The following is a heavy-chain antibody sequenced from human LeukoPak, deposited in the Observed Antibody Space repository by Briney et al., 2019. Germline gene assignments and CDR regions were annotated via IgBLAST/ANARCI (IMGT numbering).Heavy chain of an antibody. CDR1: GFTVSSNC. J-gene: IGHJ4*02. D-gene: IGHD5-18*01. CDR2: IYSGGST. V-gene: IGHV3-53*01. CDR3: ARDEDPVDTAMVTD. Sequence: GGSLRLSCAASGFTVSSNCMSWVRQAPGKGLEWVSVIYSGGSTYYADSVKGRFTISRDNSKNTLYLQMNSLRAEDTAVYYCARDEDPVDTAMVTDWGQGTLVTVSS.